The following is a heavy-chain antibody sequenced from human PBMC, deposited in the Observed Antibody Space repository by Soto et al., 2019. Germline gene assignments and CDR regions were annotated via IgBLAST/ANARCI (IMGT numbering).Heavy chain of an antibody. Sequence: QVQLQASGPGLVKPSQTLSLTCTVSGRSISSGGYYWSWIRQLPGKGLEWIGYIYYSGSTNSNPSLRSRLTISVDISKTQFSLKLNAVPAADTAVYYCAIGGDWFDPWGQGTLVTVSS. CDR2: IYYSGST. CDR3: AIGGDWFDP. J-gene: IGHJ5*02. D-gene: IGHD3-16*01. V-gene: IGHV4-31*03. CDR1: GRSISSGGYY.